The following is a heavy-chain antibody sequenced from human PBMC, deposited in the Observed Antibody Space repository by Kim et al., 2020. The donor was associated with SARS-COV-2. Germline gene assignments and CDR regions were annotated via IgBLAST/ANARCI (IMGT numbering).Heavy chain of an antibody. D-gene: IGHD6-13*01. Sequence: GGSLRLSCAASGFTLSGYDMTWIRRAPGEGLEWISEISTHGNPINYADTVKGRFTISRDKAKNSLYLQMNSLRAEDTAVYYCAGFAYSSSGYLDYWCQGTLVAASA. J-gene: IGHJ4*02. CDR2: ISTHGNPI. CDR1: GFTLSGYD. V-gene: IGHV3-11*01. CDR3: AGFAYSSSGYLDY.